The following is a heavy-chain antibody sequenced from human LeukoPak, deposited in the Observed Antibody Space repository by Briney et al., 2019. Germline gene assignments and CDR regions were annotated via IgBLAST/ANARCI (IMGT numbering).Heavy chain of an antibody. CDR1: GASVRSNY. D-gene: IGHD2-15*01. CDR2: IYSSGST. J-gene: IGHJ3*02. CDR3: ARGRYCSADICSGGDAFDI. Sequence: SETLSLTCTVSGASVRSNYWNWIRQPAGQGLEWIGLIYSSGSTNYNPSLKSRVTMSVDTSKNQFSLKLSSVTAADTAVYYCARGRYCSADICSGGDAFDIWGQGTMVSVSS. V-gene: IGHV4-4*07.